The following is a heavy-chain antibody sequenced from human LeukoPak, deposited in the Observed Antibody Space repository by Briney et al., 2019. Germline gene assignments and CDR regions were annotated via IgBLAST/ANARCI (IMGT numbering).Heavy chain of an antibody. CDR1: GGSISSSSYY. V-gene: IGHV4-39*01. Sequence: SETLSLTCTVFGGSISSSSYYWGWIRQPPGKGLEWIGSIYYSGSTYYNPSLKSRVTISVDTSKNQFSLKLSSVTAADTAVYYCARQASVVAAPYWGQGTLVTVSS. J-gene: IGHJ4*02. D-gene: IGHD2-15*01. CDR2: IYYSGST. CDR3: ARQASVVAAPY.